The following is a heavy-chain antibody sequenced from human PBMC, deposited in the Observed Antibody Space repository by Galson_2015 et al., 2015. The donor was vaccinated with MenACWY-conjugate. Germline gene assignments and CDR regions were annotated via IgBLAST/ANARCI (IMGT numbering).Heavy chain of an antibody. V-gene: IGHV3-74*01. J-gene: IGHJ4*02. CDR1: GFTFGSYW. CDR2: IKADGSFS. Sequence: LRLSCAASGFTFGSYWMSWVRQAPGEGLEWSSCIKADGSFSNYADSVKGRFTISTDNAKNMVYLQMDGLGDEDTAVYFCARDNNWSFDSWGQGTLVTVSS. CDR3: ARDNNWSFDS. D-gene: IGHD1-1*01.